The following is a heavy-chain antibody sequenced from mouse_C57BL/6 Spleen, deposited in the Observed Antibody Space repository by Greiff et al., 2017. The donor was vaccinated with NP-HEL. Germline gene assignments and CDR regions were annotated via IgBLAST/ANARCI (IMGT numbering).Heavy chain of an antibody. CDR1: GYTFTDYN. Sequence: VQLQQSGPELVKPGASVTIPCKASGYTFTDYNMDWVKQSHGKSLEWIGDINPNNGGTIYNQKFKGKATLTVDKSSSTAYMELRSLTSEDTAVYYCARGDGYYYFDYWGQGTTLTVSS. J-gene: IGHJ2*01. D-gene: IGHD2-3*01. CDR3: ARGDGYYYFDY. V-gene: IGHV1-18*01. CDR2: INPNNGGT.